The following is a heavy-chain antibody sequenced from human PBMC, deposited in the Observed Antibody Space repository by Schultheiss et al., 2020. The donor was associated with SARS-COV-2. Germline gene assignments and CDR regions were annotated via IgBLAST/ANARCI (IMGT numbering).Heavy chain of an antibody. J-gene: IGHJ3*01. CDR3: VRGIWGAVNVFGFDV. D-gene: IGHD3-16*01. CDR2: INHSGST. V-gene: IGHV4-38-2*02. CDR1: GYSISSGYY. Sequence: SETLSLTCTVSGYSISSGYYWGWIRQPPGKGLEWIGEINHSGSTNYNPSLKSRVTISVDTSKNQFSLKLSSVTAADTAVYYCVRGIWGAVNVFGFDVWGQGTTVTVSS.